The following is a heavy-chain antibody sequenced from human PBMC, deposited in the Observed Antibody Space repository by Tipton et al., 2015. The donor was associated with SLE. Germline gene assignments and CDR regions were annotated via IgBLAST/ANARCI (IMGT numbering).Heavy chain of an antibody. D-gene: IGHD2-21*01. Sequence: TLSLTCTVSGSSITAYYWTWIRQPPGKGLEWIGYVYYSGSTFYNPSLKSRVTISVDTSKNQFSLKLSSVTAADTAVYYCARLGVALDYWGQGTLVTVSA. CDR2: VYYSGST. CDR1: GSSITAYY. CDR3: ARLGVALDY. J-gene: IGHJ4*02. V-gene: IGHV4-59*12.